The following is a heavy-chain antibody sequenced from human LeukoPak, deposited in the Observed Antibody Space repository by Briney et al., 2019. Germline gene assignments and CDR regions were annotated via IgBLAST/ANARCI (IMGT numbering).Heavy chain of an antibody. CDR1: GGSISSGFYY. D-gene: IGHD1-26*01. Sequence: SETLSLTCTVSGGSISSGFYYWGWIRQPPGKGLEWIGSIYYSGSTYYNPSLKSRVTISVDTSKNQFSLKLSSVTAADTAVYYCARLGATLPSFDYWGQGTLVTVSS. J-gene: IGHJ4*02. CDR2: IYYSGST. V-gene: IGHV4-39*01. CDR3: ARLGATLPSFDY.